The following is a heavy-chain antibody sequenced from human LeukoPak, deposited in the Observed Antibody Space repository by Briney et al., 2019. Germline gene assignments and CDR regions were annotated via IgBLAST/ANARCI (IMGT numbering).Heavy chain of an antibody. Sequence: GGSLRLSCAASGFTFSSYAMSWVRQAPGKGLEWVSAISGSGGSTYYADSVEGRFTISRDNSKNTLYLQMNSLRAEDTAVYYCAKDVWSGYYTSDFYYYYGMDVWGQGTTVTVSS. D-gene: IGHD3-3*01. CDR3: AKDVWSGYYTSDFYYYYGMDV. V-gene: IGHV3-23*01. J-gene: IGHJ6*02. CDR1: GFTFSSYA. CDR2: ISGSGGST.